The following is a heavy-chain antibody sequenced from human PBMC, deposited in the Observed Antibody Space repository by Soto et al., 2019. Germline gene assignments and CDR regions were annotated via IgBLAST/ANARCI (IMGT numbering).Heavy chain of an antibody. Sequence: GGSLRLSCAASGFTFSSYSMNWVRQAPGKGLEWVSYISSSSSTIYYADSVKGRFTISRDNAKNSLYLQMNSLRAEDTAVYYCARVPGTTRYYYFDYWGQGTLVTVSS. V-gene: IGHV3-48*01. J-gene: IGHJ4*02. CDR2: ISSSSSTI. CDR1: GFTFSSYS. D-gene: IGHD3-10*01. CDR3: ARVPGTTRYYYFDY.